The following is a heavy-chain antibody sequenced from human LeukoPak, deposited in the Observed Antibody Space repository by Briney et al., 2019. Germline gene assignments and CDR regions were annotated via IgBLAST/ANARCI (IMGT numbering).Heavy chain of an antibody. CDR2: ISYDGSNK. Sequence: GGSLRLSCAASGFTFSSYARHWVRQAPGKGLEWVAVISYDGSNKYYADSVKGRFTISRDNSKNTLYLQMNSLRAEDTAVYYCAREQTYYDFWSGYPYYFDYWGQGTLVTVSS. D-gene: IGHD3-3*01. V-gene: IGHV3-30-3*01. CDR1: GFTFSSYA. CDR3: AREQTYYDFWSGYPYYFDY. J-gene: IGHJ4*02.